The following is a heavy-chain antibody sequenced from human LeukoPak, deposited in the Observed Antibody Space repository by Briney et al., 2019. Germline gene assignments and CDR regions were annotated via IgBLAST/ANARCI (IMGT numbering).Heavy chain of an antibody. D-gene: IGHD4-23*01. CDR1: GFTFSHYE. Sequence: PGGSLRLSCAASGFTFSHYEMNWVRQAPGKGLEWVSYISSVGNTIYYADSVKGRFTISRDNAKNSLYLQMNSLRAEDTAIYYCARSSVVPRADSDIWGQGTMVTVSS. V-gene: IGHV3-48*03. CDR3: ARSSVVPRADSDI. CDR2: ISSVGNTI. J-gene: IGHJ3*02.